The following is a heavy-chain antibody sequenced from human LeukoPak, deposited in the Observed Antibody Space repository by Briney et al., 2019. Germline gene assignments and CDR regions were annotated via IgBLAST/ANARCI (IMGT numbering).Heavy chain of an antibody. Sequence: GGSLRLSCAASGFTFSSYAMSWVRQAPGKGLEWVSAISGSGGSRYYADSVKGRFTISIDNSKNTLYLQMNSLRAEDTAVYYCAKSAPYYYNSSGYRHFDFWGQGTLVTVSS. CDR2: ISGSGGSR. CDR3: AKSAPYYYNSSGYRHFDF. CDR1: GFTFSSYA. V-gene: IGHV3-23*01. D-gene: IGHD3-22*01. J-gene: IGHJ4*02.